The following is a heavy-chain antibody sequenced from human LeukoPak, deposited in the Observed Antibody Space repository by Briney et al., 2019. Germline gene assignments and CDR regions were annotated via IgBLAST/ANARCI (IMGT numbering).Heavy chain of an antibody. CDR3: ARVVVRYFDGYVYYMDV. V-gene: IGHV4-30-4*07. CDR1: GGSISSGGYS. D-gene: IGHD3-9*01. J-gene: IGHJ6*03. CDR2: IHYSDT. Sequence: PSETLSLTCAVSGGSISSGGYSWSWIRQPPGKGLEWIGYIHYSDTYYNPSLKSRVTILVDTSKNQFSLKLTSVTAADTAVYYCARVVVRYFDGYVYYMDVWGKGTTVTVSS.